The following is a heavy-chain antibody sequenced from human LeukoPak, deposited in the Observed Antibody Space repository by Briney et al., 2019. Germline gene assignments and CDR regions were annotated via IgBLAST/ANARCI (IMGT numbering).Heavy chain of an antibody. CDR2: ISGSGGST. J-gene: IGHJ1*01. Sequence: PGGSLRLSCGASGFTFSNFAMSWVRQGPGEGLEWVSSISGSGGSTFYADSVKGRFTISRDNSKNTLYLQMNSLRAEDTAVYYCATGMENYDSSGYYSYFQYWGQGTLVTVSS. CDR1: GFTFSNFA. V-gene: IGHV3-23*01. CDR3: ATGMENYDSSGYYSYFQY. D-gene: IGHD3-22*01.